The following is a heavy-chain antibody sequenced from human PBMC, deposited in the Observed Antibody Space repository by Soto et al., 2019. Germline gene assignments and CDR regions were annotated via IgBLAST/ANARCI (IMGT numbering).Heavy chain of an antibody. CDR1: GFTLSNYA. CDR2: ISSDSRYI. CDR3: ARIKLVDFFFINVDVYDMDV. J-gene: IGHJ6*02. V-gene: IGHV3-21*01. D-gene: IGHD2-15*01. Sequence: GGSLILSCAASGFTLSNYAVNWVRQAPGKGLEWVSYISSDSRYIYHGDSGKGRFTISRGNARNSVYLQMNSLRDEDTAVYYCARIKLVDFFFINVDVYDMDVWGQGTPVTVSS.